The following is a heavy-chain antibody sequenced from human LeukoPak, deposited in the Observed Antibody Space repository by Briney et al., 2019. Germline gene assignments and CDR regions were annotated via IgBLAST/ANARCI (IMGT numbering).Heavy chain of an antibody. CDR3: ARDRWVTIFGVVVPYGMDV. CDR1: GYTFTGYY. V-gene: IGHV1-2*02. Sequence: ASVKVSCKASGYTFTGYYMHWVQQAPGQGLEWMGWINPNSGGTNYAQKFQGRVTMTRDTSISTAYMELSRLRSDDTAVYYCARDRWVTIFGVVVPYGMDVWGQGTTVTVSS. J-gene: IGHJ6*02. CDR2: INPNSGGT. D-gene: IGHD3-3*01.